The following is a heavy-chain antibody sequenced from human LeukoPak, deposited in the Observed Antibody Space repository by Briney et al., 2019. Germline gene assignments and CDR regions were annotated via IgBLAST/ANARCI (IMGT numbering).Heavy chain of an antibody. CDR1: GGSISSSSYY. V-gene: IGHV4-39*07. D-gene: IGHD3-22*01. CDR3: ARDRAYYDSSGYYEALDY. Sequence: PSETLSLTCTVSGGSISSSSYYWGWIRQPPGKGLEWIGSIYYSGSTYYNPSLKSRVTISVDTSKNQFSLKLSSVTAADTAVYYCARDRAYYDSSGYYEALDYWGQGTLVTVSS. CDR2: IYYSGST. J-gene: IGHJ4*02.